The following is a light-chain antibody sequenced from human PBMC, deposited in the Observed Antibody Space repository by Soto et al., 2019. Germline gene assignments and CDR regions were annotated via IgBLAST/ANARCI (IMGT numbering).Light chain of an antibody. Sequence: EIVMTQSPATLSVSPGERATLSCRASQSVSSNLAWYQQKPGQAPRLLIYGATTRATGIPARFSGSGSGTEFTLTICSLQSEDFAVYYCQQYNNWPPGHTFGQGTKLEIK. V-gene: IGKV3-15*01. CDR3: QQYNNWPPGHT. CDR1: QSVSSN. CDR2: GAT. J-gene: IGKJ2*01.